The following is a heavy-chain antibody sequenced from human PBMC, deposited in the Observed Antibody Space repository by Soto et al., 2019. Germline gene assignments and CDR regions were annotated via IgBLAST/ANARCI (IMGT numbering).Heavy chain of an antibody. CDR3: ARDHFGSGFFDY. Sequence: SETLSLTCSVSGASIHNGGHFWSWIRQSPGRGLEWIGYIYYSGSTYYNPSLKSRVTISVDTSKNQFSLNLSSVTAADTAVYYCARDHFGSGFFDYWGQGTLVTVSS. D-gene: IGHD3-10*01. V-gene: IGHV4-31*03. J-gene: IGHJ4*02. CDR2: IYYSGST. CDR1: GASIHNGGHF.